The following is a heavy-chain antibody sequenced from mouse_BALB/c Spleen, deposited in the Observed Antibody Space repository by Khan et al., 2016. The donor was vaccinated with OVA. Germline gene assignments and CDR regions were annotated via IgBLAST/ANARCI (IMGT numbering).Heavy chain of an antibody. CDR2: ISYSGST. D-gene: IGHD1-2*01. V-gene: IGHV3-2*02. J-gene: IGHJ2*01. CDR3: ARTARIKY. Sequence: EVKLLESGPGLVEPSQSLSLTCTVTGYSITSGYGWNWIRQFPGNKLEWMGYISYSGSTNYNPSLKSRISITRDTSKNQFFLQLNSVTTEDTATYYWARTARIKYWGQGTTLTVSS. CDR1: GYSITSGYG.